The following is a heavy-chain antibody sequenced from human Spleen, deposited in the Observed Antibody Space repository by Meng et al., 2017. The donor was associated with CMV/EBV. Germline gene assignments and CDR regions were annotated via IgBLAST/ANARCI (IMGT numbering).Heavy chain of an antibody. Sequence: SVKVSCKASGGTFSSYAISWVRQAPGQGLEWMGGIIPILGIANYAQKFQGRVTITADKSTSTAYMELSSLRSEDTAVYYCARAQAYSSSLEYWGQGTLVTVSS. D-gene: IGHD6-13*01. V-gene: IGHV1-69*10. CDR3: ARAQAYSSSLEY. J-gene: IGHJ4*02. CDR1: GGTFSSYA. CDR2: IIPILGIA.